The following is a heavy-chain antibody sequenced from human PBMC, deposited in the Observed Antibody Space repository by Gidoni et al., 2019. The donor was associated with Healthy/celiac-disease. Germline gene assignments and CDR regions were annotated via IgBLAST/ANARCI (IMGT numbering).Heavy chain of an antibody. CDR2: ISGSGGST. J-gene: IGHJ6*02. CDR1: GFTFSSYA. V-gene: IGHV3-23*01. Sequence: EVQLLESGGGLVQPGGSLRLSCAASGFTFSSYAMSWVRQAPGKGLEWVSAISGSGGSTYYADSVKGRFTISRDNSKNTLYLQMNSLRAEDTAVYYCAKALRFLEWLSTYYYYGMDVWGQGTTVTVSS. CDR3: AKALRFLEWLSTYYYYGMDV. D-gene: IGHD3-3*01.